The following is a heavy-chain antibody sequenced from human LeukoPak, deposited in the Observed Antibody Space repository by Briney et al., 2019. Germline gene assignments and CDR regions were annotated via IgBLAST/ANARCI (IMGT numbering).Heavy chain of an antibody. D-gene: IGHD3-3*01. Sequence: ASVKVSCKASGYSFVGYGITWVRQAPGQGLEWMGWFNPENGNTNYAQKVQGRVTMTADTSTSTSYMELRSLRSDDTAVYYCAASYYDFWSGLGAFDIWGQGTMVTVSS. V-gene: IGHV1-18*01. CDR1: GYSFVGYG. J-gene: IGHJ3*02. CDR2: FNPENGNT. CDR3: AASYYDFWSGLGAFDI.